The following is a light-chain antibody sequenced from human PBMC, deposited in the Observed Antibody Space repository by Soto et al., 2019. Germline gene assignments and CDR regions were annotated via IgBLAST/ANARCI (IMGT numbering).Light chain of an antibody. V-gene: IGLV2-14*03. J-gene: IGLJ1*01. CDR2: DVS. Sequence: QSALTQPASVSGSPGQSITISCTGTSNDIGTYNYVSWYQHHPDKAPKLMISDVSHRPSGVSNRFSGSKSGNTASLTISGLQAEDEADYYCSSYTSSTTYVFGTGTKLTVL. CDR3: SSYTSSTTYV. CDR1: SNDIGTYNY.